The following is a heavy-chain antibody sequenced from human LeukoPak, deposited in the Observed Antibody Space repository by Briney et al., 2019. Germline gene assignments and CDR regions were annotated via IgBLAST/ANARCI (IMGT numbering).Heavy chain of an antibody. CDR1: GGSISSYY. V-gene: IGHV4-59*08. D-gene: IGHD6-13*01. J-gene: IGHJ4*02. Sequence: SSETLSLTCTVSGGSISSYYWSWIRQPPGKGLEWIGNIFYSGSPSYNPSLKSRVTISFDTSENQFSLKLSSVTAADTAVYYCARVGHLAATGTYDYWGQGTLVTVSS. CDR2: IFYSGSP. CDR3: ARVGHLAATGTYDY.